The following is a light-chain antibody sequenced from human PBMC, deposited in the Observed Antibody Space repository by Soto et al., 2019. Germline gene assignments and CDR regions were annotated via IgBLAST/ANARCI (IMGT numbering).Light chain of an antibody. J-gene: IGLJ2*01. CDR2: EVT. CDR1: SSDVGAFSY. Sequence: QSALTQPASVSGSPGQSITISCTGTSSDVGAFSYVSWFQHLPGKAPKLLIFEVTNRPSGVSNRFSGSQSGNTASLTISGLQAEDEADYYCSSYTTSSTVVFGGGTQLTVL. CDR3: SSYTTSSTVV. V-gene: IGLV2-14*01.